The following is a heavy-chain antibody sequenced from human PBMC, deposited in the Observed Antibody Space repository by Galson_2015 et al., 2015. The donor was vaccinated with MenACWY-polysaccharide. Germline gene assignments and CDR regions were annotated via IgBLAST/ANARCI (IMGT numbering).Heavy chain of an antibody. V-gene: IGHV3-21*01. Sequence: SLRLSCAASGFTFSSYRMNWVRQAPGKGLEWVSSISSSSSYIYYADSVKGRFTISRDNAKNSLYLQMNSPRAEDTAVYYCARATDSSGWGYFDYWGQGTLVTVSS. CDR1: GFTFSSYR. CDR3: ARATDSSGWGYFDY. J-gene: IGHJ4*02. D-gene: IGHD6-19*01. CDR2: ISSSSSYI.